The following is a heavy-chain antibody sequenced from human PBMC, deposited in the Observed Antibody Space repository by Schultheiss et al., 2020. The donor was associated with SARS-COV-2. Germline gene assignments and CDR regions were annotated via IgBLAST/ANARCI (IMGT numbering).Heavy chain of an antibody. CDR1: GGSISSGGYY. CDR2: IYYSGST. CDR3: ARVMDYGMDV. Sequence: SETLSLTCTVSGGSISSGGYYWSWIRQHPGKGLEWIGYIYYSGSTYYNPSLKSRVTITVDTSKNQFSLKLSSVTAADTAVYYCARVMDYGMDVWGQGTTVTVYS. D-gene: IGHD5-24*01. J-gene: IGHJ6*02. V-gene: IGHV4-31*03.